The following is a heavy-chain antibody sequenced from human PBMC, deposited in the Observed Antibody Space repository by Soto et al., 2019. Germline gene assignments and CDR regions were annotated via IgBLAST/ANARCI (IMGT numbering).Heavy chain of an antibody. J-gene: IGHJ4*02. CDR3: ASLNRDGYNYPDY. D-gene: IGHD5-12*01. CDR1: GGSISSSSYY. CDR2: IYYSGST. Sequence: LTCTVSGGSISSSSYYWGWIRQPPGKGLEWIGSIYYSGSTYYNPSLKSRVTISVDTSKNQFSLKLSSVTAADTAVYYCASLNRDGYNYPDYWGQGTLVTVSS. V-gene: IGHV4-39*01.